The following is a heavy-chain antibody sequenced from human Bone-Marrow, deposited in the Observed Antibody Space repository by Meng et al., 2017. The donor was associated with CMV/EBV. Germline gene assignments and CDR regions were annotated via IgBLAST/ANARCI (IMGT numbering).Heavy chain of an antibody. CDR2: IRYDGSNK. CDR3: ARRYCNSGSSCSTPFDS. J-gene: IGHJ4*02. CDR1: GFTFSSYG. D-gene: IGHD2-15*01. V-gene: IGHV3-30*02. Sequence: GGSLRLSCAASGFTFSSYGMHWVRQAPGKGLEWVAFIRYDGSNKYYADSVKGRFTISRDNSKSTLYLQMGSLRADDMAIYYCARRYCNSGSSCSTPFDSWGQGALVIGAS.